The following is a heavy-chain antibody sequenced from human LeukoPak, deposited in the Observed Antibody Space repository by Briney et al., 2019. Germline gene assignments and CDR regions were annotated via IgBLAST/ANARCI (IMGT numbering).Heavy chain of an antibody. CDR2: INHSGST. D-gene: IGHD1-26*01. J-gene: IGHJ1*01. CDR1: GGSFSGYY. CDR3: ARAGQERVWWSGSYYGLAQGYFQH. V-gene: IGHV4-34*01. Sequence: PSETLSLTCAVYGGSFSGYYWSWIRQPPGKGLEWIGEINHSGSTNYNPSLKSRVTISVDTSKNQFSLKLSSVTAADTAVYYCARAGQERVWWSGSYYGLAQGYFQHWGQGTLVTVSS.